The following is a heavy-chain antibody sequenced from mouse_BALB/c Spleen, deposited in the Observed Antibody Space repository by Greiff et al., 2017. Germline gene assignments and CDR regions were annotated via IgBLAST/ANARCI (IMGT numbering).Heavy chain of an antibody. CDR1: GYSITSGYY. Sequence: EVQRVESGPGLVKPSQSLSLTCSVTGYSITSGYYWNWIRQFPGNKLEWMGYISYDGSNNYNPSLKNRISITRDTSKNQFFLKLNSVTTEDTATYYCARDGGNYGVDYWGQGTSVTVSS. CDR2: ISYDGSN. V-gene: IGHV3-6*02. J-gene: IGHJ4*01. D-gene: IGHD2-1*01. CDR3: ARDGGNYGVDY.